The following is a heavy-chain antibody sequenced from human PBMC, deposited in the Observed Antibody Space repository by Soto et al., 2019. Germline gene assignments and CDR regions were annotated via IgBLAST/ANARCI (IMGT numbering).Heavy chain of an antibody. CDR1: GFTFSSYS. CDR3: ARDGSSPLVSFLFDP. V-gene: IGHV3-21*01. Sequence: GGSVRLSCAASGFTFSSYSMNWVRQAPGKGLEWVSSISSSSSYIYYADSVKGRFTISRDNAKNSLYLQMNSLRAEDTAVYYCARDGSSPLVSFLFDPWGQGTLVTVSS. CDR2: ISSSSSYI. D-gene: IGHD6-6*01. J-gene: IGHJ5*02.